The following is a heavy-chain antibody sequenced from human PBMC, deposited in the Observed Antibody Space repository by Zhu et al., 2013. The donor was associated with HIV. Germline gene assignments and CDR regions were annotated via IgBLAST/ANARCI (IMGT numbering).Heavy chain of an antibody. D-gene: IGHD1-1*01. J-gene: IGHJ6*02. CDR3: AAEVTTVKLWKYYYYGMDV. V-gene: IGHV1-58*01. CDR2: IVVGSGNT. CDR1: GFTFTSSA. Sequence: QMQLVQSGPEVKKPGTSVKVSCKASGFTFTSSAVQWVRQARGQRLEWIGWIVVGSGNTNYAQKFQERVTITRDMSTSTAYMELSSLRSEDTAVYYCAAEVTTVKLWKYYYYGMDVWAEGT.